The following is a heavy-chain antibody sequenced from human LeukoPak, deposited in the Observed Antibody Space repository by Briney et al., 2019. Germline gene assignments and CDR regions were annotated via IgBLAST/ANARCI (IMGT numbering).Heavy chain of an antibody. CDR2: ISYDGSNK. J-gene: IGHJ4*02. V-gene: IGHV3-30*18. Sequence: PGRSLRLSCAASGFTFSSYGMHWVRQAPGKGLEWVAVISYDGSNKYYADSVKGRFTISRDNSKNTLYLQMNSLRAEDTAVYYCAKDFLYGVAGSYYFDYWGQGTLVTVSS. CDR1: GFTFSSYG. D-gene: IGHD6-19*01. CDR3: AKDFLYGVAGSYYFDY.